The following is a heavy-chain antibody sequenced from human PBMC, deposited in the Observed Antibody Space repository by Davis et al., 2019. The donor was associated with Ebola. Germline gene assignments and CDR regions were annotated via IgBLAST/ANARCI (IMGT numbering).Heavy chain of an antibody. D-gene: IGHD6-25*01. Sequence: GGSLRLSCAASGPTFGQYWMSWVRQSPERGLEFAANMNQDGSTRNYMTSVRGRFTISRDNAKNLLYLEMNSLTVEDTALYYCARDPGSSAFDYWGRGTLVTVSS. V-gene: IGHV3-7*01. J-gene: IGHJ4*02. CDR1: GPTFGQYW. CDR3: ARDPGSSAFDY. CDR2: MNQDGSTR.